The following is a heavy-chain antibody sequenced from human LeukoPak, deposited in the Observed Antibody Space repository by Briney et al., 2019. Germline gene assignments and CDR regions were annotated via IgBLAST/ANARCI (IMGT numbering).Heavy chain of an antibody. Sequence: SETLSLTCTHSGDSLSSYYWRSVRQPAGKGLEWVCRIHTSGSTDYSPSLQSRVIISIDTYQKQFSLNLTSVTAADTAIYYCARDIVYFTDEDYGWGQGTLVTVSS. CDR1: GDSLSSYY. J-gene: IGHJ4*02. D-gene: IGHD4-17*01. CDR3: ARDIVYFTDEDYG. CDR2: IHTSGST. V-gene: IGHV4-4*07.